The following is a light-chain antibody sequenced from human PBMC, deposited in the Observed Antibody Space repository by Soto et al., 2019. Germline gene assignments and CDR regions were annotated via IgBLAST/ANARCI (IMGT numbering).Light chain of an antibody. V-gene: IGLV1-44*01. CDR3: AAWDDDLHVWL. Sequence: QSVLTQPPSVSATPGQGVTLSCSGGDSNIGSTAVNWYQQVPGTAPKLLIYSSNQRPSGVPDRISGSKSGTSASLAISGLQSEDDADYYCAAWDDDLHVWLFGGGTKLTVL. CDR1: DSNIGSTA. CDR2: SSN. J-gene: IGLJ2*01.